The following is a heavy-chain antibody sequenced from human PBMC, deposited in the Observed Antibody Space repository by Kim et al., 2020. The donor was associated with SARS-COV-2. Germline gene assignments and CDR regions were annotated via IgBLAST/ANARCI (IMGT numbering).Heavy chain of an antibody. CDR2: IIPIFGTA. J-gene: IGHJ4*02. CDR3: ARDKSLDIVATY. CDR1: GGTFSSYA. Sequence: SVKVSCKASGGTFSSYAISWVRQAPGQGLEWMGGIIPIFGTANYAQKFQGRVTITADESTSTAYMELSSLRSEDTAVYYCARDKSLDIVATYWGQGTLVTVSS. V-gene: IGHV1-69*13. D-gene: IGHD5-12*01.